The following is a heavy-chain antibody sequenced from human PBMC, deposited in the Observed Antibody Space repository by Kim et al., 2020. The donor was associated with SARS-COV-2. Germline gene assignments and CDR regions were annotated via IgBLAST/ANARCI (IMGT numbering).Heavy chain of an antibody. CDR3: AREIDIVVVPAAIYYYYGMDV. D-gene: IGHD2-2*01. CDR1: GFTFSDYY. CDR2: ISSSGSTI. Sequence: GGSLRLSCAASGFTFSDYYMSWIRQAPGKGLEWVSYISSSGSTIYYADSVKGRFTISRDNAKNSLYLQMNSLRAEDTAVYYCAREIDIVVVPAAIYYYYGMDVWGQGTTVTVSS. J-gene: IGHJ6*02. V-gene: IGHV3-11*01.